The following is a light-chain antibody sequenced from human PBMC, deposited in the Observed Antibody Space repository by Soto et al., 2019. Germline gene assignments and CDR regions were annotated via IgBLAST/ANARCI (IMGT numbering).Light chain of an antibody. Sequence: IQMTQSPSSLPASVGGRVAITCRASQSISSWLAWYQQKPGKAPKLLIYDASSLESGVPSRFSGSGSGTEFTLTISSLQPDDFATYYCQQYNSYSWTFGPGTKVDIK. CDR2: DAS. CDR3: QQYNSYSWT. J-gene: IGKJ1*01. V-gene: IGKV1-5*01. CDR1: QSISSW.